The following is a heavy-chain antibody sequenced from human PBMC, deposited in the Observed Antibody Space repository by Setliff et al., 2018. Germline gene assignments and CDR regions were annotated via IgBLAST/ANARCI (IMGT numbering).Heavy chain of an antibody. J-gene: IGHJ4*02. D-gene: IGHD3-10*01. CDR3: ARGWNFGPYGSGIHDAFDM. Sequence: PSETLSLTCGVSGYSISSGHFWGWIRQPPGKGLEWLGNIFHSGSTYYNPTLNSRVTMSVDTSKNQFSLMLTSVTAADTAVYYCARGWNFGPYGSGIHDAFDMWGQGALVTVSS. V-gene: IGHV4-38-2*01. CDR2: IFHSGST. CDR1: GYSISSGHF.